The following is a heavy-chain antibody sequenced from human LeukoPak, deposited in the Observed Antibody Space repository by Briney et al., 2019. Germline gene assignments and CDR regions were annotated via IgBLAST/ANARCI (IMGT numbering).Heavy chain of an antibody. V-gene: IGHV3-74*01. D-gene: IGHD3-22*01. Sequence: PGGSLRHSSAAPRYFTFNNNWMHWVRQPPGKGLVCVSRINTDGSTTNYADSVKGRFTISRDNAKNILYLQMNSLRVEDTAVYYCARAYSSGLDYWGQGTLVTVSS. CDR3: ARAYSSGLDY. CDR2: INTDGSTT. CDR1: RYFTFNNNW. J-gene: IGHJ4*02.